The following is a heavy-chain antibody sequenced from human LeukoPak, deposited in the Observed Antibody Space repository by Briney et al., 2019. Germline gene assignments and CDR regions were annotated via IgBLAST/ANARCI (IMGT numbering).Heavy chain of an antibody. Sequence: SETLSLTCTVSGGSISSYYWGWIRQPPGKGLEWIGSIYYSGSTYYNPSLKSRVTISVDTSKNQFSLKLSSVTVAYAVVYYCARRLYSSSRNREYFQHWGQGTLVTVSS. D-gene: IGHD6-13*01. CDR2: IYYSGST. J-gene: IGHJ1*01. CDR1: GGSISSYY. CDR3: ARRLYSSSRNREYFQH. V-gene: IGHV4-39*01.